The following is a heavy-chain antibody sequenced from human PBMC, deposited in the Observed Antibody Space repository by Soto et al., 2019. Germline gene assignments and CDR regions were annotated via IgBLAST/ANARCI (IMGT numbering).Heavy chain of an antibody. CDR2: IYYSGST. CDR1: GGSISSGDYY. Sequence: SETLSLTCSVSGGSISSGDYYWIWIRQPPGRGLEWIGYIYYSGSTYYNPSLKSRVTISVDTSKNQFSLKLSSVTAADTAVYYCAGGDYYYYGMDVWGQGTTVTVSS. CDR3: AGGDYYYYGMDV. D-gene: IGHD3-16*01. J-gene: IGHJ6*02. V-gene: IGHV4-30-4*01.